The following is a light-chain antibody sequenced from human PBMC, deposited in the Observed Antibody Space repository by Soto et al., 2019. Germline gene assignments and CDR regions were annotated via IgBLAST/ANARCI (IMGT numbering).Light chain of an antibody. CDR3: SSYAGSNNPYV. J-gene: IGLJ1*01. V-gene: IGLV2-8*01. Sequence: QSVLTQPPSASVSPGQSVTISCTGTSSDVGGYNYVSWYQQHPGKAPKLIISEVSKRPSGVPDRFSGSKSGFTASLTVSGLQAEDEADYYCSSYAGSNNPYVFGTGTKVTVL. CDR1: SSDVGGYNY. CDR2: EVS.